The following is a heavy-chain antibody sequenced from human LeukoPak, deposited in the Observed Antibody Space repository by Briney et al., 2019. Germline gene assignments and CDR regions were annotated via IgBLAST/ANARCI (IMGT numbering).Heavy chain of an antibody. V-gene: IGHV3-66*04. CDR2: IYSGGST. CDR1: GFTVSTNY. D-gene: IGHD4-23*01. J-gene: IGHJ4*02. CDR3: ARHDYAGNSGDY. Sequence: GGSLRLSCAASGFTVSTNYMSWVRQAPGKGLEWVSVIYSGGSTNYANSVKGRFTISRDNAKNSLYLQMNSLRDEATAVYYCARHDYAGNSGDYWGQGTLVTVSS.